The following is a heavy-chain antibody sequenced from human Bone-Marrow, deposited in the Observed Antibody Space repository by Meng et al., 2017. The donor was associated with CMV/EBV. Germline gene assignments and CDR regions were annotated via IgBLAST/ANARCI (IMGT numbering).Heavy chain of an antibody. CDR3: ARDRRIAAAVPYGMDV. CDR1: GGSVSSGSYY. V-gene: IGHV4-61*01. D-gene: IGHD6-13*01. J-gene: IGHJ6*02. Sequence: ESLKISCTVSGGSVSSGSYYWSWIRQPPGKGLEWIGYIYYSGSTNYNPSLKSRVTISVDTSKNQFSLKLSSVTAADTAVYYCARDRRIAAAVPYGMDVWGQGTTVTVSS. CDR2: IYYSGST.